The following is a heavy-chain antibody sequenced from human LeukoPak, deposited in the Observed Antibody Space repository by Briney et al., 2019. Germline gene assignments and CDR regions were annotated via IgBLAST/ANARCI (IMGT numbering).Heavy chain of an antibody. J-gene: IGHJ4*02. D-gene: IGHD1-1*01. CDR3: ALSGGTTYDFYMWYFDY. Sequence: ASVKVSCKASGYTFTGYYMHWVRQAPGQGLEWMGWINPNSGGTNYAQKFQGRVTMTRDTSISTAYMELSRLRSDDTAVYYCALSGGTTYDFYMWYFDYWGQGTLVTVSS. CDR1: GYTFTGYY. V-gene: IGHV1-2*02. CDR2: INPNSGGT.